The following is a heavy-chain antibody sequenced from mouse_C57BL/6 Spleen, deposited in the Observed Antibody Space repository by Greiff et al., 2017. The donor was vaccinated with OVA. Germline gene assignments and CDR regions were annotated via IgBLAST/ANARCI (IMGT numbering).Heavy chain of an antibody. CDR3: AKKGGYYGYDDYAMDY. D-gene: IGHD2-2*01. CDR2: IWRGGST. J-gene: IGHJ4*01. V-gene: IGHV2-5*01. Sequence: QVQLQQSGPGLVQPSQSLSITCTVSGFSLTSYGVHWVRQSPGKGLEWLGVIWRGGSTDYNAAFMSRLSITKDNSKSQVFFKMNSLQADDTAIYYCAKKGGYYGYDDYAMDYWGQGTSVTVSS. CDR1: GFSLTSYG.